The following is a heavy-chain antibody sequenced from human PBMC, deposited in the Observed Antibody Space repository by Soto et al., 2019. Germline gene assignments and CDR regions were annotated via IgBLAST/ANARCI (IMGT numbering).Heavy chain of an antibody. CDR2: LNHSGSA. CDR3: ARAFKGIIEITGCPKPYYYGLDV. D-gene: IGHD6-19*01. J-gene: IGHJ6*02. Sequence: QVQLQQWGAGLLKPSETLSLTCGVSGASLSGVYWTWIRQTPGRGLEWIGELNHSGSAYYNPALGDRVTISVDTSKKQFALSLTSVTAADTGRYYCARAFKGIIEITGCPKPYYYGLDVWAQGTAVIVSS. V-gene: IGHV4-34*01. CDR1: GASLSGVY.